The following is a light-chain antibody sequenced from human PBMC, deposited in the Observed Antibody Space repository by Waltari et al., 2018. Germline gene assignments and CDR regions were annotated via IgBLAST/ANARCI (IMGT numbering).Light chain of an antibody. Sequence: VLTQSPGTLSLSPGERATLSCRASQRLTKNYLAWYQQKPVQAPRLLIYGASSRAAGIPDRFSGSGSGTDFTLTISRLEPEDXAXYYFQQYGSSVLYTFGQGTKLEIK. CDR2: GAS. CDR3: QQYGSSVLYT. J-gene: IGKJ2*01. CDR1: QRLTKNY. V-gene: IGKV3-20*01.